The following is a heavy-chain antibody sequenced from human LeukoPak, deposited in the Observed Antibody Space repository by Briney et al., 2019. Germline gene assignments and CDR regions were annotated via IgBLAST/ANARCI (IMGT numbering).Heavy chain of an antibody. D-gene: IGHD2-15*01. CDR3: ARGPSVVVATYYYYYYMDV. CDR2: INHSGST. CDR1: GGSFSGYY. Sequence: SETLSLTCAVYGGSFSGYYWSWIRQPPGKGLEWIGEINHSGSTNYNPSLKSRVTISVDTSKNQFSLKLSSVTAADTAVYYCARGPSVVVATYYYYYYMDVWGKGTTVTISS. V-gene: IGHV4-34*01. J-gene: IGHJ6*03.